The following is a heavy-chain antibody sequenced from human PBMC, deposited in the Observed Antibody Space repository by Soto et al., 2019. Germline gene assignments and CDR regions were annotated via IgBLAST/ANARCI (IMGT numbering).Heavy chain of an antibody. Sequence: SVKVSCKASGGTFSSYAISWVRQAPGQGLEWMGGIIPIFGTANYAQKFQGRVTITADESTSTAYMELSSPRSEDTAVYYCARDRGGFQDCSGGSCYFDYWGQGTLVTVSS. V-gene: IGHV1-69*13. CDR3: ARDRGGFQDCSGGSCYFDY. CDR1: GGTFSSYA. CDR2: IIPIFGTA. J-gene: IGHJ4*02. D-gene: IGHD2-15*01.